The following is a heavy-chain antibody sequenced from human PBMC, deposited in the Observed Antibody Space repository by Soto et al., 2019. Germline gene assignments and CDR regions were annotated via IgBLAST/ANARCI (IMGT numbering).Heavy chain of an antibody. J-gene: IGHJ6*02. D-gene: IGHD6-19*01. Sequence: VPLPPGGAGPLKPSGTLSPTCAVYCGSFSGYYWGLVRPPPGKGVEGVGEINHCGSTNHKPALKSGVTISVATSKNQFSRKVSAVTAGDTAVYYCARDRPGGWRRGDYYYYGMDVWGQGTTVTVSS. CDR3: ARDRPGGWRRGDYYYYGMDV. CDR1: CGSFSGYY. CDR2: INHCGST. V-gene: IGHV4-34*01.